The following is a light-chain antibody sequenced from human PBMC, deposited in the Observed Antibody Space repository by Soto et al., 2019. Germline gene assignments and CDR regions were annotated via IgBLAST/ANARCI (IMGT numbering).Light chain of an antibody. J-gene: IGKJ2*01. CDR1: QSIRDR. Sequence: DIHMTQSPSSLSASVGDTVTITCRASQSIRDRLNWYQQKSGKAPKLLIYATSTLHTGVPSRFSGSASGTEFTLTISSLQPEDFAAYFCQQNDNTPYTFGQGTKVEIK. V-gene: IGKV1-39*01. CDR2: ATS. CDR3: QQNDNTPYT.